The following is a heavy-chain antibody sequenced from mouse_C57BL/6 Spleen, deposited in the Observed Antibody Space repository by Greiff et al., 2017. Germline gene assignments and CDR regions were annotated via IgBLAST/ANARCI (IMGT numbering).Heavy chain of an antibody. Sequence: VKLVESGPGLVQPSQSLSITCTVSGFSLTSYGVHWVRQSPGKGLEWLGVIWSGGSTDYNAAFISRLSISKDNSKSQVFFKMNSLQADDTAIYYCARNRGIYDGYCFAYWGQGTLVTVSA. CDR1: GFSLTSYG. D-gene: IGHD2-3*01. V-gene: IGHV2-2*01. J-gene: IGHJ3*01. CDR2: IWSGGST. CDR3: ARNRGIYDGYCFAY.